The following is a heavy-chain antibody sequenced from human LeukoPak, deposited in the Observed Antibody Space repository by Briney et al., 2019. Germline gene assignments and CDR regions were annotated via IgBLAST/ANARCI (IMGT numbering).Heavy chain of an antibody. CDR1: GFTFSSYG. CDR2: ISYDGSNK. J-gene: IGHJ4*02. CDR3: ASRAHFWSGPGG. D-gene: IGHD3-3*02. Sequence: GGSLRLSCAASGFTFSSYGMHWVRQAPGKGLEWVAVISYDGSNKYYADSVKGRFTISRDNAKNSLSLQMNSLRAEDTAVYYCASRAHFWSGPGGWGQGTLVTVSS. V-gene: IGHV3-30*03.